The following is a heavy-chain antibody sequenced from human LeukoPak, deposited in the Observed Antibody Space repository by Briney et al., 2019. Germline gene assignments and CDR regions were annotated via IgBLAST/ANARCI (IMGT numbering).Heavy chain of an antibody. Sequence: GGSLRLSCAASGFTFSSYSMNWVRQAPGKGLEWVSYISSSSSTIYYADSVKGRFTISRDNAKNSLYLQMNSLRAEDTAVYYCARDRGGCSGGSCYSLDAFDIWGQGTMVTVSS. J-gene: IGHJ3*02. V-gene: IGHV3-48*01. CDR3: ARDRGGCSGGSCYSLDAFDI. CDR2: ISSSSSTI. CDR1: GFTFSSYS. D-gene: IGHD2-15*01.